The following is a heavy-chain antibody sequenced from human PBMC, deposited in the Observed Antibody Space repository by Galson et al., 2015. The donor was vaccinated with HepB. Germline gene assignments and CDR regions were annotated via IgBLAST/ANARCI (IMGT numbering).Heavy chain of an antibody. V-gene: IGHV1-18*01. J-gene: IGHJ2*01. CDR1: GYTFTSYG. D-gene: IGHD6-19*01. Sequence: QSGAEVKKPGESLRISCKASGYTFTSYGISWVRQAPGQGLEWMGWISAYNGNTNYAQKLQGRVTMTTDTSTSTAYMELRSLRSDDTAVYYCARRTVAGTTTEYFDLWGRGTLVTVSS. CDR3: ARRTVAGTTTEYFDL. CDR2: ISAYNGNT.